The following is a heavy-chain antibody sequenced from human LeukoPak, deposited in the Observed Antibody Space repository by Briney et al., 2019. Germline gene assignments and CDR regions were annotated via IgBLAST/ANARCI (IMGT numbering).Heavy chain of an antibody. J-gene: IGHJ3*01. Sequence: PSETLSLTCTVSGGPIGSYYGIWIRQPPGKGLECLGYIYHSETTNYNPSLKSRITISTDTSKNQFSLKMTSVIAADTAIYYCARQRDYADYWDAFDVWGQGTMVTVSS. D-gene: IGHD4-17*01. V-gene: IGHV4-59*08. CDR2: IYHSETT. CDR3: ARQRDYADYWDAFDV. CDR1: GGPIGSYY.